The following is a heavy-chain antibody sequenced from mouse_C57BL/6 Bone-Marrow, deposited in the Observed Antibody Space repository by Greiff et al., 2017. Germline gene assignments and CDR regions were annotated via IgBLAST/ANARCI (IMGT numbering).Heavy chain of an antibody. V-gene: IGHV5-12*01. CDR2: ISNGGGST. CDR1: GFTFSDYY. J-gene: IGHJ1*03. Sequence: EVMLVESGGGLVQPGGSLKLSCAASGFTFSDYYMYWVRQTPEKRLEWVAYISNGGGSTHYPDTVKGRFTISRDNAKNTLYLQMSRLKSEDTAMYYCARPHYYGSSYRYFDVWGTGTTVTVSS. D-gene: IGHD1-1*01. CDR3: ARPHYYGSSYRYFDV.